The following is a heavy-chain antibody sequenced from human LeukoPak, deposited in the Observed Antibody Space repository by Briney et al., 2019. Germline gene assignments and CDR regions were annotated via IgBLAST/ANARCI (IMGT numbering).Heavy chain of an antibody. CDR2: ISWNSGSI. CDR3: AKGFIAAAGRGVFYFDY. CDR1: GFTFDDYA. Sequence: SLRLSCAASGFTFDDYAMHWVRQAPGKGLEWVSGISWNSGSIGYADSVKGRFTISRDNAKNSLYLQMNSLRAEDTALYYCAKGFIAAAGRGVFYFDYWGQGTLVTVSS. V-gene: IGHV3-9*01. D-gene: IGHD6-13*01. J-gene: IGHJ4*02.